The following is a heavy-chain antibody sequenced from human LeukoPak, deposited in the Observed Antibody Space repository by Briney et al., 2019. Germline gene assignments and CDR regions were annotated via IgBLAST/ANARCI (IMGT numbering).Heavy chain of an antibody. V-gene: IGHV3-53*01. Sequence: GGSLGLSCAASGFTVSSNYMSWVRQAPGKGLEWVSVIYSGGSTYYADSVKGRFTISRDNSKNTLYLQMNSLRAEDTAVYYCARQYCSGGSCYFDYWGQGTLVTVSS. CDR2: IYSGGST. J-gene: IGHJ4*02. D-gene: IGHD2-15*01. CDR1: GFTVSSNY. CDR3: ARQYCSGGSCYFDY.